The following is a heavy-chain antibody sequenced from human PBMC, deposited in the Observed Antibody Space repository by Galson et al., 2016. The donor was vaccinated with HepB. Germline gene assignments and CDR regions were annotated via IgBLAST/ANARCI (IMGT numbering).Heavy chain of an antibody. V-gene: IGHV3-15*06. Sequence: SLRLSCAASGFSFSHAWMTWVRKAPGKGLEWVGRIKKKTDGGTTNYAAPVKGRFTISRDDSKNMLFLQMNSLKTEDTAVYYCTTDSLGWAPAWVGEFFDYWGQGTLVTVSS. J-gene: IGHJ4*02. CDR2: IKKKTDGGTT. CDR1: GFSFSHAW. D-gene: IGHD3-10*01. CDR3: TTDSLGWAPAWVGEFFDY.